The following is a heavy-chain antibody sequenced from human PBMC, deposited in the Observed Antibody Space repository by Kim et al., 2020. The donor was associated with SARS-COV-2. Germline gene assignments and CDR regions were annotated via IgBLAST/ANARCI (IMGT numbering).Heavy chain of an antibody. D-gene: IGHD6-13*01. V-gene: IGHV1-18*01. CDR3: ARELSIAAAGTGDY. Sequence: AQKLQGRVTMTTDTSTSTAYMELRSLRSDDTAVYYCARELSIAAAGTGDYWGQGTLVTVSS. J-gene: IGHJ4*02.